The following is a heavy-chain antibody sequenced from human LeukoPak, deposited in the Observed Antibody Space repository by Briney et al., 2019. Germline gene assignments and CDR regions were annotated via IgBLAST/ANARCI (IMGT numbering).Heavy chain of an antibody. V-gene: IGHV4-34*01. CDR2: INHSGST. J-gene: IGHJ5*02. CDR1: GGSFSGYY. Sequence: SETLSLTCAVYGGSFSGYYWSWIRQPPGKGLEWIGEINHSGSTNYNPSLKSRVTISVDTSKNQFPLKLSSVTAADTAVYYCARGYPGRITIFGVVIVSSWFDPWGQGTLVTVSS. D-gene: IGHD3-3*01. CDR3: ARGYPGRITIFGVVIVSSWFDP.